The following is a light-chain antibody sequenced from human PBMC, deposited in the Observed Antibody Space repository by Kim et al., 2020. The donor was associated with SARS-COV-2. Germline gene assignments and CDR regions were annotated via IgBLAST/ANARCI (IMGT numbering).Light chain of an antibody. V-gene: IGKV1-5*03. CDR3: QHYSRFPYT. CDR2: LAS. CDR1: ENIGTW. Sequence: SASVGDRVTIKCRASENIGTWLAWYQQKPGRAPSLLIYLASTLESGVPSRFSGTGSGTEFSLSITSLQPDDFATYYCQHYSRFPYTFGQGTKLEI. J-gene: IGKJ2*01.